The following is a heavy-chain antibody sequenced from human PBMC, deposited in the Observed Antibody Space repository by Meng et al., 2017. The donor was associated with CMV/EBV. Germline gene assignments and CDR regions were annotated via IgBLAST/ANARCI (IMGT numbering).Heavy chain of an antibody. J-gene: IGHJ6*02. Sequence: GGSLRLSCAASGFTFDDYAMHWVRQAPGKGLEWVSGISWNSGSIGYADSVKGRFTISRDNAKNSLYLQMNSLRAEDTAVYYCARDLGITIFGVVIDYYYYGMDVWGQGTTVTVSS. CDR2: ISWNSGSI. CDR3: ARDLGITIFGVVIDYYYYGMDV. CDR1: GFTFDDYA. D-gene: IGHD3-3*01. V-gene: IGHV3-9*01.